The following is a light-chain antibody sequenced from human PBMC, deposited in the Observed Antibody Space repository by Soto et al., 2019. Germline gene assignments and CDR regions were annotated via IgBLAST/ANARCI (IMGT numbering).Light chain of an antibody. CDR3: QQYNEWPET. CDR1: HNVRSS. CDR2: GAS. Sequence: EMVMTQSPATLSVSPGERATLSCRASHNVRSSLAWYQQKAGQAPRLLIHGASTRATGIPGRFSGSGSGTEFTLIISRLQSEDFAVYYCQQYNEWPETFGDGTKVDIK. V-gene: IGKV3-15*01. J-gene: IGKJ1*01.